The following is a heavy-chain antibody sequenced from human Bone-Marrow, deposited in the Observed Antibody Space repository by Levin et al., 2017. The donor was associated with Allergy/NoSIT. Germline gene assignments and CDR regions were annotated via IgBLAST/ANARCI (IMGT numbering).Heavy chain of an antibody. CDR2: MNPNSGNT. J-gene: IGHJ4*02. CDR3: ARGPHSSGFDY. CDR1: GYTFTSYD. Sequence: RGESLKISCKASGYTFTSYDINWVRQATGQGLEWMGWMNPNSGNTGYAQKFQGRVTMTRNTSISTAYMELSSLRSEDTAVYYCARGPHSSGFDYWGQGTLVTVSS. D-gene: IGHD6-19*01. V-gene: IGHV1-8*01.